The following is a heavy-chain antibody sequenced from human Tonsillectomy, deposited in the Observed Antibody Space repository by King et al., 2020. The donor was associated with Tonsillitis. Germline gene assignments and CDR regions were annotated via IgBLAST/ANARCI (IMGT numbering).Heavy chain of an antibody. CDR3: ARGVPPHTLSTFDY. D-gene: IGHD1-1*01. CDR2: IYYSGST. V-gene: IGHV4-30-4*07. J-gene: IGHJ4*02. CDR1: GGSISRGGYS. Sequence: VQLQESGPGLVKPSQTLSLTCAVSGGSISRGGYSWSWIRQPPGKGLEWIGYIYYSGSTYYNPSLKSRVTISVDTSKNQFSLKLSSVTAADTAVYYCARGVPPHTLSTFDYWGQGTLVTVSS.